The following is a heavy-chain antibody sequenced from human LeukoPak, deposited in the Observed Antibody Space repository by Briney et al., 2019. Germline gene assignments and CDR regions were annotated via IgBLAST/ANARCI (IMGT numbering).Heavy chain of an antibody. CDR3: ARIGRSGFVLDV. J-gene: IGHJ6*02. CDR2: ISSRTSTYT. V-gene: IGHV3-11*03. Sequence: GGSLRLSCAASGFTFSDYYMSWIRQAPGKGPQWVSYISSRTSTYTAYAASVKGRFTISRDNAKNSLFPQMNTLRADDTAVYYCARIGRSGFVLDVWGQGTTVTVSS. CDR1: GFTFSDYY. D-gene: IGHD3-10*01.